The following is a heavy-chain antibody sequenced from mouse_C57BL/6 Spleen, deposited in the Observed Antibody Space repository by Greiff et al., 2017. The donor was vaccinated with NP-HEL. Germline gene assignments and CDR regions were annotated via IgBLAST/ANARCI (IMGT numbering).Heavy chain of an antibody. J-gene: IGHJ4*01. Sequence: EVHLVESGGGLVKPGGSLKLSCAASGFTFSDYGMHWVRQAPEKGLEWVAYISSGSSTIYYADTVTGRFTISRDNAKNTLFLQMTSLRSEDTAMYYCARGYGSRGAMDYWGQGTSVTVSS. CDR3: ARGYGSRGAMDY. D-gene: IGHD1-1*01. V-gene: IGHV5-17*01. CDR2: ISSGSSTI. CDR1: GFTFSDYG.